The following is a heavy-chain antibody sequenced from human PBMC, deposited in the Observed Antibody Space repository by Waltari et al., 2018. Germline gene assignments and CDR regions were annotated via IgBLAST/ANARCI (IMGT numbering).Heavy chain of an antibody. Sequence: EVQLVESGGGLIQPGGSLRHSCAASGLTLSDKYMSWVRQAPGKGLECVSVLYSAGHTYYADSVKGRFTSSRDSSKNTLYLQMNSLRTEDTAVYYCARDLVHYFDYWGQGTLVTVSS. CDR3: ARDLVHYFDY. D-gene: IGHD3-16*01. J-gene: IGHJ4*02. CDR2: LYSAGHT. CDR1: GLTLSDKY. V-gene: IGHV3-53*01.